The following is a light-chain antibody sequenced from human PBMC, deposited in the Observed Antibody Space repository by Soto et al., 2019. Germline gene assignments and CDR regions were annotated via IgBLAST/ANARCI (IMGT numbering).Light chain of an antibody. CDR1: QSLNTY. CDR3: QQYNRYWT. J-gene: IGKJ1*01. CDR2: DAS. Sequence: DIQMTESPSSGSAAVGDRGTISCRPSQSLNTYLNCYQQKPGTAPTLLIYDASSLDSGVPSRFSGSGSGTEFPLTISSQQPDDFATYYRQQYNRYWTFGQGTKVDI. V-gene: IGKV1-5*01.